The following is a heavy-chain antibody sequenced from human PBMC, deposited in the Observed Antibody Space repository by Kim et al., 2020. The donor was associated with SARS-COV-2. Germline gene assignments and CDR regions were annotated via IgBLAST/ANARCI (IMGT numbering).Heavy chain of an antibody. CDR3: ARDGVVVPAAMEQYFDY. J-gene: IGHJ4*02. CDR2: INPSGGST. CDR1: GYTFTSYY. Sequence: ASVKVSCKASGYTFTSYYMHWVRQAPGQGLEWMGIINPSGGSTSYAQKFQGRVTMTRDTSTSTVYMELSSLRSEDTAVYYCARDGVVVPAAMEQYFDYWGQGTLVTVSS. V-gene: IGHV1-46*01. D-gene: IGHD2-2*01.